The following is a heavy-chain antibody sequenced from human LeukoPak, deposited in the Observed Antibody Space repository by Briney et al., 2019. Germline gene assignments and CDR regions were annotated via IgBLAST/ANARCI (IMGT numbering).Heavy chain of an antibody. J-gene: IGHJ4*02. V-gene: IGHV3-23*01. CDR2: ISGSGRGGST. CDR3: VKSIAAAGNY. Sequence: GGSLRLSCAASGFTFSSYAMSWVRQAPGKGLEGVSNISGSGRGGSTYYAGSVKGRFTISRDNSKNTLYLQMNSLRAEDTAIYYCVKSIAAAGNYWGQGTLVTVSS. CDR1: GFTFSSYA. D-gene: IGHD6-13*01.